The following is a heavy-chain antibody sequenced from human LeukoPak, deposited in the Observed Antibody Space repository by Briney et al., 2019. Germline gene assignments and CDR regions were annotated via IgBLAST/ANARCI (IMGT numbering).Heavy chain of an antibody. D-gene: IGHD2-15*01. J-gene: IGHJ4*02. V-gene: IGHV1-18*01. CDR2: VSAYADDT. Sequence: GASVKVSCKASGYTFTSYGISWVRQAPGQGLEWMGWVSAYADDTNYVQKFRGRITMTTDTSTSTAYMELRSLRSDDTAVYYCARDFRGCLGFDYWGQGTLVTVSS. CDR1: GYTFTSYG. CDR3: ARDFRGCLGFDY.